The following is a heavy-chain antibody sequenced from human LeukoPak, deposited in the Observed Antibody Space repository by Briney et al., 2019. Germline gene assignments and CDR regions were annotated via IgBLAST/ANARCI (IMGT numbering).Heavy chain of an antibody. CDR1: GFTFSSYA. Sequence: PGGSLRLSCAASGFTFSSYAMSWVRQAPGKGLEWVSAISGSGGSTYYADSVKGRFTISRDNSKNTLYLQRNSLRAEDTAVYYCAKDPRIAAAGTGDYFDYWGQGTLVTVSS. CDR3: AKDPRIAAAGTGDYFDY. V-gene: IGHV3-23*01. CDR2: ISGSGGST. J-gene: IGHJ4*02. D-gene: IGHD6-13*01.